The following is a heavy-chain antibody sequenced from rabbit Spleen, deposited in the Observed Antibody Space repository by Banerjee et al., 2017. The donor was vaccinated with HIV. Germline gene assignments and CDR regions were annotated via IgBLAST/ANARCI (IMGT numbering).Heavy chain of an antibody. Sequence: QVKETGGGLVQPGGSLTLSCKASGFDFRRYYLTWVRQAPGKRLEWIGIISVGEGATDYASWVNGRFTISSDNAQNTVDLQMSGLTAADTATYFCAREKSGNHGHDLWGQGTLVTVS. V-gene: IGHV1S7*01. CDR2: ISVGEGAT. J-gene: IGHJ4*01. D-gene: IGHD3-1*01. CDR3: AREKSGNHGHDL. CDR1: GFDFRRYY.